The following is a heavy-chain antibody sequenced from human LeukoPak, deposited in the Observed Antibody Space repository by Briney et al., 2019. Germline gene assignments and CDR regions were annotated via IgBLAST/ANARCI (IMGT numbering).Heavy chain of an antibody. J-gene: IGHJ4*02. Sequence: SETLSLTCTVSGGSISSYYWSWIRQPPGKGLEWIGYIYYSGSTNYNSSLKSRVTISVDTSKNQFSLKLSSVTAADTAVYYCARHVSAWFGESPFDYWGQGTLVTVSS. V-gene: IGHV4-59*08. D-gene: IGHD3-10*01. CDR2: IYYSGST. CDR1: GGSISSYY. CDR3: ARHVSAWFGESPFDY.